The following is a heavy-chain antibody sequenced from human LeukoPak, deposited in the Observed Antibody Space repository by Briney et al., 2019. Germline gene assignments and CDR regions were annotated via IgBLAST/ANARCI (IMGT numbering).Heavy chain of an antibody. D-gene: IGHD3-3*01. Sequence: GASVKVSCKASGYTFTSYDINWVRQAPGQGLEWMGGIIPIFGTANYAQKFQGRVTITADESTSTAYMELSSLRSEDTAVYYCARDRTTIFGVLYYYYGMDVWGQGTTVTVSS. CDR1: GYTFTSYD. V-gene: IGHV1-69*13. CDR3: ARDRTTIFGVLYYYYGMDV. CDR2: IIPIFGTA. J-gene: IGHJ6*02.